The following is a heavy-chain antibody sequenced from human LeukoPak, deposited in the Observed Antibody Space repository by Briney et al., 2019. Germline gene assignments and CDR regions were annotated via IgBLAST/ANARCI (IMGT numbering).Heavy chain of an antibody. Sequence: ASVKVSCKASGGTFSSYAFSWVRQAPGQGLEWMGRIIPILAITNYAQKFQGRVTISADKSTSTAYMDLSSLRSEDTAMYYCARQRDTSHFDGGGYSSLDSWGRGALVTVSS. J-gene: IGHJ4*02. CDR1: GGTFSSYA. CDR3: ARQRDTSHFDGGGYSSLDS. CDR2: IIPILAIT. D-gene: IGHD3-22*01. V-gene: IGHV1-69*04.